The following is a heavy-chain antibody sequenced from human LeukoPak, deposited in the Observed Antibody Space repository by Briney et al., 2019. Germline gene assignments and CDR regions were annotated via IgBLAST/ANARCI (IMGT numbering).Heavy chain of an antibody. V-gene: IGHV3-23*01. CDR1: GFTFSSFV. J-gene: IGHJ6*03. CDR2: ISGRGGST. D-gene: IGHD3-3*01. Sequence: PGGSLRLSCAASGFTFSSFVMGWVRQAPGKGLEWVSAISGRGGSTYYADSVKGRFTISRDNSNNTLYLQMSSLRAEDTAVYYCARSATIADYYYMDIWGKGTTVTVSS. CDR3: ARSATIADYYYMDI.